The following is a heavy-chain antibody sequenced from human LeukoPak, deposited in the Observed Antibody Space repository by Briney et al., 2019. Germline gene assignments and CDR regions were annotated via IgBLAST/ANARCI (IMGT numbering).Heavy chain of an antibody. D-gene: IGHD6-13*01. Sequence: ASVKVSCKASGYTFTSYDINWVRQATGQGLEWMGWMNPNSGNTGYAQKFQGRVTMTRNTSISTAYMELSSLRSEDTAVHYCAKGLSSSWRNPYSYYGLDVRGKGTPVTLPP. CDR3: AKGLSSSWRNPYSYYGLDV. CDR1: GYTFTSYD. V-gene: IGHV1-8*01. CDR2: MNPNSGNT. J-gene: IGHJ6*04.